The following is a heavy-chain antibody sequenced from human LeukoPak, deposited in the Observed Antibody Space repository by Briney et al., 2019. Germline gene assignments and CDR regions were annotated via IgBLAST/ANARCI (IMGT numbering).Heavy chain of an antibody. CDR1: GYTFTTYA. J-gene: IGHJ5*02. D-gene: IGHD1-26*01. Sequence: ASVKVSCKASGYTFTTYAMNWVRQAPGQGLEWMGSINTNTGNPTYAQGFTGRFVFSLDTSVSTAYLQISSLKAEDTAVYYCARDGSYSPRCWFDPWGQGTLVTVSS. CDR2: INTNTGNP. CDR3: ARDGSYSPRCWFDP. V-gene: IGHV7-4-1*02.